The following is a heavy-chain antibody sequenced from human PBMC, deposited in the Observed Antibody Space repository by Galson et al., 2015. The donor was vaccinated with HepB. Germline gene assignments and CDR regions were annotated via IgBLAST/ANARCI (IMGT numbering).Heavy chain of an antibody. CDR2: IGTAGDT. V-gene: IGHV3-13*01. D-gene: IGHD3-3*01. CDR3: ARAFTIFGATSLDY. J-gene: IGHJ4*02. CDR1: GFTFRIYD. Sequence: SLRLSCAASGFTFRIYDMHWVRQATGKGLEWVSAIGTAGDTYYPGSVKGRFTTSREDAKNSFYLQMNSLRTGDTAVYYCARAFTIFGATSLDYWGQGTLVTVSS.